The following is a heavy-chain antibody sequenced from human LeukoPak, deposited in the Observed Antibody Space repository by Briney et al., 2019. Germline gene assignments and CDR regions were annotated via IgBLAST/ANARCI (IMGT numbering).Heavy chain of an antibody. Sequence: GGSLRLSCAASGFTFDDYAMHWVRQAPGKGLEWVSGISWNSGSIGYADSVKGRFTISRDNAKNSLYPQMNSLRAEDTALYYCAKDVGVDFWSGYTYDYWGQGTLVTVSS. J-gene: IGHJ4*02. V-gene: IGHV3-9*01. D-gene: IGHD3-3*01. CDR3: AKDVGVDFWSGYTYDY. CDR1: GFTFDDYA. CDR2: ISWNSGSI.